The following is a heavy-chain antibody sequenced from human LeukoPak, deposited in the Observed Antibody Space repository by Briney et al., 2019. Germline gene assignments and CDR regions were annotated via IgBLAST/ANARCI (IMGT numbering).Heavy chain of an antibody. CDR1: GFTFSSYW. J-gene: IGHJ4*02. D-gene: IGHD3-22*01. V-gene: IGHV3-7*01. Sequence: PGGSLRLSCVASGFTFSSYWMTWVRQAPGKGLEWVANLNQYGNDKYYADSVRGRFTISRDNARDSLYLQMNSLRAEDTAVYFCARGRYDSSGYYALFDYWGQGTLVTVSS. CDR2: LNQYGNDK. CDR3: ARGRYDSSGYYALFDY.